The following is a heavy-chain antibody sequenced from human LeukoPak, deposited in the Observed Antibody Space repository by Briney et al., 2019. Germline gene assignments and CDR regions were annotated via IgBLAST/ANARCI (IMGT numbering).Heavy chain of an antibody. CDR2: IYPGDSDT. CDR3: GSSWYPYYFDY. Sequence: NSGESLKISCKGSGYSFTSYWIGWVRQMPGKGLEWMGIIYPGDSDTRYSPSFQGQVTISADKSISTAYLQWSSLKASDTAMYYCGSSWYPYYFDYWGQGTLVTVSS. D-gene: IGHD6-13*01. J-gene: IGHJ4*02. V-gene: IGHV5-51*01. CDR1: GYSFTSYW.